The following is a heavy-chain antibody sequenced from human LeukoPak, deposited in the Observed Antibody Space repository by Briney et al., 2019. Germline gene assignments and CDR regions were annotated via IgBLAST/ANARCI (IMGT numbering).Heavy chain of an antibody. CDR3: ASHNYDFIWGSYRYAPYYFDY. V-gene: IGHV3-30*04. CDR2: ISYDGSNK. J-gene: IGHJ4*02. D-gene: IGHD3-16*02. CDR1: GFTFNNYA. Sequence: GGSLRLSCAASGFTFNNYAMHWVRQAPGKGLEWVAVISYDGSNKYYADSVKGRFTISRDNSNNTLYLEINSLRGEDTAIYYCASHNYDFIWGSYRYAPYYFDYWGQGTLVTVSS.